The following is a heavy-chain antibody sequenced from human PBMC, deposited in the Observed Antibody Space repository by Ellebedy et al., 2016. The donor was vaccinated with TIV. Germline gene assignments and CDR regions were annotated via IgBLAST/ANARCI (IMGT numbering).Heavy chain of an antibody. V-gene: IGHV4-39*01. J-gene: IGHJ2*01. Sequence: SETLSLTCTVSGGSISGSSYYWGWIRQPPGKGLEWIGNIFDTGSTYYNPSLKSRVILSVDTSKNQFSLKLSSVTAADTAVYYCARSLMIFSFDKCYFDFWGRGTLVTVSS. CDR2: IFDTGST. CDR3: ARSLMIFSFDKCYFDF. CDR1: GGSISGSSYY. D-gene: IGHD3/OR15-3a*01.